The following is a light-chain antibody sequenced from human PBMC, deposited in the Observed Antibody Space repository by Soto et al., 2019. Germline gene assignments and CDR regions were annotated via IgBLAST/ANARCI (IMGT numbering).Light chain of an antibody. CDR2: GAF. V-gene: IGKV3-20*01. CDR3: QQYHSSPWT. Sequence: IVLTKSPGTLSLSPGESATLSCRASQSIPNNNLAWYQQKPGQAPRLLFYGAFNRASGIPDRFSGSGSGTDFTLTISRVEPVDFAVYSCQQYHSSPWTFGQGTK. CDR1: QSIPNNN. J-gene: IGKJ1*01.